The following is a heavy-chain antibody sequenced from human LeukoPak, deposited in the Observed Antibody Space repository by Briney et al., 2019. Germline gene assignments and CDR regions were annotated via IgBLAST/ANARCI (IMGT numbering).Heavy chain of an antibody. Sequence: PSETLSLTCAVYGGSFSGYYWSWIRQPPGKGLEWIGEINHSGSTNYNPSLKSRVTTSVDTSKNQFSLKLSSVTAADTAVYYCARDDSSGSFPFDCWGQGTLVTVSS. V-gene: IGHV4-34*01. CDR1: GGSFSGYY. D-gene: IGHD6-19*01. CDR3: ARDDSSGSFPFDC. CDR2: INHSGST. J-gene: IGHJ4*02.